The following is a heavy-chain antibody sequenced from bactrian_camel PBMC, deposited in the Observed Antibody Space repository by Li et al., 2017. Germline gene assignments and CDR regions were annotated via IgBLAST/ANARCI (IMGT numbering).Heavy chain of an antibody. CDR3: AAEAWVEVGRPHCVPGLPY. J-gene: IGHJ4*01. CDR1: GYTYQSYC. CDR2: INSSGRTT. V-gene: IGHV3S1*01. D-gene: IGHD3*01. Sequence: QVQLVESGGGSVQAGGSLTLSCATSGYTYQSYCMGWFRQAPGKGLEWVSDINSSGRTTNYADSVKGRFTISRDNAKNTLYLQLRGLKTEDTATYYCAAEAWVEVGRPHCVPGLPYWGQGTQVTVS.